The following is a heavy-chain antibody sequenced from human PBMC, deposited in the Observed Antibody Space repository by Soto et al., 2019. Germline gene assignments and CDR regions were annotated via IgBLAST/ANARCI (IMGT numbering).Heavy chain of an antibody. CDR3: ARGDWQQLGYNLFDP. J-gene: IGHJ5*02. Sequence: SETLSLTCAVYGGSFSGYYWSWIRQPPGKGLEWIGEINHSGSTNYNPSLKSRVTISVDTSKNQFSLKLSSVTAADTAVYYCARGDWQQLGYNLFDPWGQGTLVTVSS. CDR1: GGSFSGYY. V-gene: IGHV4-34*01. CDR2: INHSGST. D-gene: IGHD6-13*01.